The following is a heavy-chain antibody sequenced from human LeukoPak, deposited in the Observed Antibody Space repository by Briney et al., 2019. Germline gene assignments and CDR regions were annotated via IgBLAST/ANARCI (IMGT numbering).Heavy chain of an antibody. J-gene: IGHJ4*02. CDR2: IKSKTDGGTT. V-gene: IGHV3-15*01. Sequence: GGSLRLSCAASGFTFSSYDMSWVRQAPGKGLEWVGRIKSKTDGGTTDYAAPVKGRFTISRDDSKNTLYLQMSSLKTEDTAVYYCTTEEGYCSSTSCPGLFDYWGQGTLVTVSS. CDR1: GFTFSSYD. D-gene: IGHD2-2*01. CDR3: TTEEGYCSSTSCPGLFDY.